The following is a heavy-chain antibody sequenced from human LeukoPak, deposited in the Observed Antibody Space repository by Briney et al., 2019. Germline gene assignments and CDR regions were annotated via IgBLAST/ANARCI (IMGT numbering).Heavy chain of an antibody. CDR3: ASSYGRYWYFDL. V-gene: IGHV1-46*01. CDR2: INSSGGST. Sequence: ASVTVSCKASGYTFTSYYMHWVRQAPGQGLEWMGIINSSGGSTSYAQKFQGRVTMTRDASTSTVYMELSSLRSEDTAVYYCASSYGRYWYFDLWGRGTLVTVSS. J-gene: IGHJ2*01. CDR1: GYTFTSYY. D-gene: IGHD5-18*01.